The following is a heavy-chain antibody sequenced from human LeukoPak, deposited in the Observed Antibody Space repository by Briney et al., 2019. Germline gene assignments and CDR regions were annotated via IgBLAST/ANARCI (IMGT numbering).Heavy chain of an antibody. Sequence: GASVKVSCKASGYTFTGYYMHWVRQAPGQGLEWMGWINPNSGGTNYAQKFQGRVTMTRDTSISTAYMELRSLRSDDTAVYYCARVAGYSSSSGDYWGQGTLVTVSS. CDR3: ARVAGYSSSSGDY. D-gene: IGHD6-13*01. V-gene: IGHV1-2*02. CDR2: INPNSGGT. J-gene: IGHJ4*02. CDR1: GYTFTGYY.